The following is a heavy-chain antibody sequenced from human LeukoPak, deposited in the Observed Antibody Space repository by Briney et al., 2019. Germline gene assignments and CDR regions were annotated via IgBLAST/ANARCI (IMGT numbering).Heavy chain of an antibody. J-gene: IGHJ6*02. V-gene: IGHV4-34*01. D-gene: IGHD5-12*01. CDR3: ALGGLRSYYYGMDV. Sequence: PSETLSLTCAVYGVSFSGYYWSWIRQPPGKGLEWVGEINHSGSTNYNPYFKSRVTISVDTSKTQFSLKLSSVTAADTAVYYCALGGLRSYYYGMDVWGQGTTVTVSS. CDR2: INHSGST. CDR1: GVSFSGYY.